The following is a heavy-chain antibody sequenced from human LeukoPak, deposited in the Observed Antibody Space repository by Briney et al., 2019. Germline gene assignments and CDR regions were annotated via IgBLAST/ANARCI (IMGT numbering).Heavy chain of an antibody. Sequence: GGSLRLSCAASGFTFSSYGMHWVRQAPGKGLEWVAVIWYDGSNKYYADSVKGRFTISRDNSKNTLYLQMNSLRAEDTAVYYCARAGSIAAAFSTYNWFDPWGQGTLVTVSS. CDR2: IWYDGSNK. V-gene: IGHV3-33*01. CDR3: ARAGSIAAAFSTYNWFDP. D-gene: IGHD6-13*01. J-gene: IGHJ5*02. CDR1: GFTFSSYG.